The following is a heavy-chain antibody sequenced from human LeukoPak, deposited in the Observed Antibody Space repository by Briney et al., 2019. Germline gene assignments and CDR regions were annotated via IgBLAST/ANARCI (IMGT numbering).Heavy chain of an antibody. CDR1: GFTFSTYG. D-gene: IGHD6-13*01. J-gene: IGHJ4*02. V-gene: IGHV3-48*04. CDR2: ISSSSNSI. CDR3: ARDSSAEKGQQLAN. Sequence: SGGSLRLSCAASGFTFSTYGMNWVRRAPGKVLEWLSYISSSSNSIYYADSVKGRFTISKDNAKNSLFLQMNSLRAEDTAIYYCARDSSAEKGQQLANWGQGTLVTVSS.